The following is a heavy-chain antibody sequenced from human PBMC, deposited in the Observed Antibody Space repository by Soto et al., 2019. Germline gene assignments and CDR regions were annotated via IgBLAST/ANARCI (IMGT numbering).Heavy chain of an antibody. J-gene: IGHJ3*02. CDR2: INAGNGNT. D-gene: IGHD3-22*01. V-gene: IGHV1-3*01. CDR1: GYTFTSYA. Sequence: GASVEVSCKASGYTFTSYARHWVRQAPGQRLEWMGWINAGNGNTKYSQKFQGRVTITRDTSASTAYMELSSLRSEDTAVYYCAVGGSITMIYAFDIWGQGTMVTVS. CDR3: AVGGSITMIYAFDI.